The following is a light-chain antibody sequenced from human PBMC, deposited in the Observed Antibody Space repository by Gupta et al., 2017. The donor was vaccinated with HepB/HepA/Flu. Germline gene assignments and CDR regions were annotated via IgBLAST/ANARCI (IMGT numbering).Light chain of an antibody. CDR1: QSVLYSSDNNNY. Sequence: DIVMPQSPASLAVSLGEKAPINCKSSQSVLYSSDNNNYLSWYQQKPGQPPKLLIYWASSREYGVPDRFSASGSGTDFTFTISSMQAEDVAVYYCQQYHTIPWTFGQGTKVEIK. J-gene: IGKJ1*01. CDR2: WAS. V-gene: IGKV4-1*01. CDR3: QQYHTIPWT.